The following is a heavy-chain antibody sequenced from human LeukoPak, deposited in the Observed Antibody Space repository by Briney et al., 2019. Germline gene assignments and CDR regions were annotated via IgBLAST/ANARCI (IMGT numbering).Heavy chain of an antibody. V-gene: IGHV3-13*01. J-gene: IGHJ4*02. D-gene: IGHD3-22*01. CDR1: GLTFSSYD. Sequence: GGSLRLSCAASGLTFSSYDMHWVRQATGKGLEWVSAIGTAGDTYYPGSVKGRFTISRENAKNSLYLQMNSLRAGDTAVYYCARANYYDSSGYNYYFDYWGQGTLVTVSS. CDR3: ARANYYDSSGYNYYFDY. CDR2: IGTAGDT.